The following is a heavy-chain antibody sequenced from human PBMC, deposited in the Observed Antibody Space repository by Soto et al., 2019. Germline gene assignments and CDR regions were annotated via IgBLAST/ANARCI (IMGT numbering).Heavy chain of an antibody. CDR1: GFTFSSYS. CDR3: ARDMSIAARPYLTDAFDI. D-gene: IGHD6-6*01. Sequence: KPGGSLRLSCAASGFTFSSYSMNWVRQAPGKGLEWVSSISSSSSYIYYADSVKGRFTISRDNAKNSLYLQMNSLRAEDTAVYYCARDMSIAARPYLTDAFDIWGQGTMVTVSS. J-gene: IGHJ3*02. CDR2: ISSSSSYI. V-gene: IGHV3-21*01.